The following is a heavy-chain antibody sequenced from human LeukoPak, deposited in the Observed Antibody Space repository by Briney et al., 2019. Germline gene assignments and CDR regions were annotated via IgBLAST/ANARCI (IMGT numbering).Heavy chain of an antibody. CDR3: AVTTAAGGAFDI. CDR2: IIPIFGTA. J-gene: IGHJ3*02. V-gene: IGHV1-69*05. D-gene: IGHD6-13*01. CDR1: GGTFSSYA. Sequence: ASVKVSCKASGGTFSSYAISWVRQAPGQGLERMGGIIPIFGTANYAQKFQGRVTITTDESTGTAYMELSSLRSEDTAVYYCAVTTAAGGAFDIWGQGTMVTVSS.